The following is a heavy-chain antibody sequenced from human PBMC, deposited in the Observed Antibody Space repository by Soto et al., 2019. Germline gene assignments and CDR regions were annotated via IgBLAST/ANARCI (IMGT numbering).Heavy chain of an antibody. CDR2: ISYDGSNK. D-gene: IGHD6-19*01. CDR1: GFTFSSYA. Sequence: QVQLVESGGGVVQPGRSLRLSCAASGFTFSSYAMYWVRQAPGKGLEWVAVISYDGSNKYYADSVKGRFTISRDNSKNTLYLQMNSLRAEDTAVYYCARVGYSSGWSPFDYWGQGTLVTVSS. CDR3: ARVGYSSGWSPFDY. J-gene: IGHJ4*02. V-gene: IGHV3-30-3*01.